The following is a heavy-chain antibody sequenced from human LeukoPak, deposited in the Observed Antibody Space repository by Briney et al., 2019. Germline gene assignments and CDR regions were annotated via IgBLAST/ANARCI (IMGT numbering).Heavy chain of an antibody. CDR1: GYTFTSYG. J-gene: IGHJ6*03. CDR2: ISAYNGNT. CDR3: AKGPRSSSWPYYYYMDV. Sequence: GASVKVSCKASGYTFTSYGISWVRQAPGQGLEWMGWISAYNGNTNYAQKLQGRVTMTTDTSTSTAYMELRSLRSDDTAVYYCAKGPRSSSWPYYYYMDVWGKGTTVTISS. D-gene: IGHD6-13*01. V-gene: IGHV1-18*01.